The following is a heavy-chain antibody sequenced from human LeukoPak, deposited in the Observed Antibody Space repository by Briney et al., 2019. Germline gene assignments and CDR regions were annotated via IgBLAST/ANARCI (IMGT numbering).Heavy chain of an antibody. CDR1: GGSISSYY. CDR2: IYYSGST. Sequence: SETLSLTCTVSGGSISSYYWSWIRQPPGKGLEWIGDIYYSGSTNYNPSLKSRVTISVDTSKNQFSLKLSSVTAADTAVYYCASLRGSFFYWGQGTLVTVSS. V-gene: IGHV4-59*12. J-gene: IGHJ4*02. CDR3: ASLRGSFFY. D-gene: IGHD1-26*01.